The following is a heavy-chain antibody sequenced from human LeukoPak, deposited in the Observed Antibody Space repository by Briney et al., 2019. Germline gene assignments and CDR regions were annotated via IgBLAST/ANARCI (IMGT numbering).Heavy chain of an antibody. D-gene: IGHD6-6*01. J-gene: IGHJ5*02. CDR3: VRKVVASSSRSWFDP. V-gene: IGHV3-7*01. CDR1: GFTFSSYW. Sequence: PGGSLRLSCAASGFTFSSYWMSWVRQAPGKGLEWVANIKQDGSEKYYVDSVKGRFTISRDNAKNSLYLQMNSLRAEDTAVYYCVRKVVASSSRSWFDPWGQGTLVTVSS. CDR2: IKQDGSEK.